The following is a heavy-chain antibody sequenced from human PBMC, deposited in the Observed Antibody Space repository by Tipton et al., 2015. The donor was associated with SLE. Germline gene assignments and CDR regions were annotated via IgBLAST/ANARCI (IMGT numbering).Heavy chain of an antibody. V-gene: IGHV3-66*01. J-gene: IGHJ3*02. CDR3: ARDLSRVSSGWYDAFDI. D-gene: IGHD6-19*01. CDR1: GFTVSSNY. CDR2: IYSGGST. Sequence: QLVQSGGGLVQPGGSLRLSCAASGFTVSSNYMSWVRQAPGKGLEWVSVIYSGGSTYYADSVKCRFTISRDNSKNALYLQMNNLRAEDTAVYYCARDLSRVSSGWYDAFDIWGQGTMVTVSS.